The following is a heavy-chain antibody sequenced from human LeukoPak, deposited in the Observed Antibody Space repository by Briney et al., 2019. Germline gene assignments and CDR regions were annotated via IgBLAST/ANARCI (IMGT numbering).Heavy chain of an antibody. J-gene: IGHJ3*02. CDR3: AMWVVPAARAFDI. CDR1: GGTFSTNA. V-gene: IGHV1-2*02. Sequence: GASVKVSCKASGGTFSTNAIGWVRQAPGQGLEWMGWINPNSGGTNYAQKFQGRVTMTRDTSISTAYMELSRLRSDDTAVYYCAMWVVPAARAFDIWGQGTMVTVSS. CDR2: INPNSGGT. D-gene: IGHD2-2*01.